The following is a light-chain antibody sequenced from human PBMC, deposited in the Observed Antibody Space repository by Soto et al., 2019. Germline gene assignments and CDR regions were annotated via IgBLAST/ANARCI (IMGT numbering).Light chain of an antibody. V-gene: IGKV1D-12*01. J-gene: IGKJ4*01. Sequence: DTQITPSQPSVSASVGDSITTTRRATPSISSWLAWYQQKPGKAPKRLIYAASSMQSGVPSRFSGTASGTEFTLTISSLQPEDFATYLCQQANSFPRTFGGGTKVDIK. CDR2: AAS. CDR3: QQANSFPRT. CDR1: PSISSW.